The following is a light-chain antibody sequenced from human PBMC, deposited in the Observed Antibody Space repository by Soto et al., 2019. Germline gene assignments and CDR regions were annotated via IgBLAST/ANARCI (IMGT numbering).Light chain of an antibody. J-gene: IGKJ2*01. CDR1: QSVSSN. Sequence: EIVMTQSPATLSVSPGERATLSCRASQSVSSNLAWYQQKPGQAPRLLIYGASTRATGIPARFSGSGSGTEFTLTISSPQSEDFAVYYCHQYNNWRNTFGQGTKLEIK. CDR3: HQYNNWRNT. V-gene: IGKV3-15*01. CDR2: GAS.